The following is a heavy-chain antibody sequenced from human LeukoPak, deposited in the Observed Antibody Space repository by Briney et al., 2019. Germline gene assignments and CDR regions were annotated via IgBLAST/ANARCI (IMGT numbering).Heavy chain of an antibody. Sequence: ASVKASCKASGYTFTSYDINWVRQATGQGLEGMGWMNPNSGNTGYAQKFQGRVTMTKNTSITTAYMQLSSLISEDTAVYYCARALSWTTDSYYYLDVWGKGTTVTVSS. CDR3: ARALSWTTDSYYYLDV. CDR2: MNPNSGNT. D-gene: IGHD3/OR15-3a*01. CDR1: GYTFTSYD. V-gene: IGHV1-8*01. J-gene: IGHJ6*03.